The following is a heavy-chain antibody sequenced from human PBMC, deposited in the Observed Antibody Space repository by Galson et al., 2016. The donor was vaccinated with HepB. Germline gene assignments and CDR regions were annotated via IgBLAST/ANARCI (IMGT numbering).Heavy chain of an antibody. Sequence: SLRLSCAASGFPFDDYAMHRVRQPPGKGLEWVSSISWNSVTLDYADSVKGRFTVSRDSAKNTLYLQMNSLRTEDTAWYYCAKAGCGGTRCYSNRWGQGTLVTVSS. CDR2: ISWNSVTL. CDR3: AKAGCGGTRCYSNR. V-gene: IGHV3-9*01. D-gene: IGHD2-2*02. CDR1: GFPFDDYA. J-gene: IGHJ4*02.